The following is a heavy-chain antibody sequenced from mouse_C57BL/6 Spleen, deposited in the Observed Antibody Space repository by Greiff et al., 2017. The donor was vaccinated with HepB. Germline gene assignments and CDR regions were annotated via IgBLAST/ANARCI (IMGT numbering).Heavy chain of an antibody. CDR2: IYPSDSET. D-gene: IGHD1-1*02. CDR1: GYTFTSYW. J-gene: IGHJ4*01. CDR3: AREAGNYAMDY. V-gene: IGHV1-61*01. Sequence: VQLQQSGAELVRPGSSVKLSCKASGYTFTSYWMDWVKQRPGQGLEWIGNIYPSDSETHYNQKFKDKATLTVDKSSSTAYMQLSSLTSEDSAVYYCAREAGNYAMDYWGQGTSVTVSS.